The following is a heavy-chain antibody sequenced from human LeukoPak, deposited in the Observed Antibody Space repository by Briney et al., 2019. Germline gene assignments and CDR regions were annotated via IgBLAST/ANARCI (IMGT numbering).Heavy chain of an antibody. Sequence: GGSLRLSCAASGFTFSSYSMNWVRQAPGKGLEWVSSISSSSSYTYYADSVKGRFTISRDNAKNSLYLQMNSLRAEDTAVYYCAREVASTVTTFDAFDIWGQGTMVTVSS. J-gene: IGHJ3*02. CDR2: ISSSSSYT. D-gene: IGHD4-17*01. CDR1: GFTFSSYS. V-gene: IGHV3-21*01. CDR3: AREVASTVTTFDAFDI.